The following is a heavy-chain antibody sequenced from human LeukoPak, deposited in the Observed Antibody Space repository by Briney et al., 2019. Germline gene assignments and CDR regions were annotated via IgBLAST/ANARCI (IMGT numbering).Heavy chain of an antibody. V-gene: IGHV3-23*01. Sequence: GGSLRLSCAASGFTFSSYVMSWVRQAPGKGLEGVSAIGGDTFYGDSVMGRFTISRDNPKNTLYLQMNGLRAEDTALYYCARVDDMLTGYTDWGQGTLVTVSS. CDR1: GFTFSSYV. CDR2: IGGDT. J-gene: IGHJ4*02. CDR3: ARVDDMLTGYTD. D-gene: IGHD3-9*01.